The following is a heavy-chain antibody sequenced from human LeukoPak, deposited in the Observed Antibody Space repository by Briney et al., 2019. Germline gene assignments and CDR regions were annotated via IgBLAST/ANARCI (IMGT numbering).Heavy chain of an antibody. CDR3: ARLTRVLRFLEWLPRDYYYYAMDV. Sequence: PSQTLSLTCTVSGGSISSGDYYWSWIRQPPGKGLEWIGYIYYSGSTYYNPSLKSRVTMSVDTSKNQFSLKLSSVTAADTAVYYCARLTRVLRFLEWLPRDYYYYAMDVWGQGTTVTVSS. V-gene: IGHV4-30-4*01. CDR2: IYYSGST. CDR1: GGSISSGDYY. J-gene: IGHJ6*02. D-gene: IGHD3-3*01.